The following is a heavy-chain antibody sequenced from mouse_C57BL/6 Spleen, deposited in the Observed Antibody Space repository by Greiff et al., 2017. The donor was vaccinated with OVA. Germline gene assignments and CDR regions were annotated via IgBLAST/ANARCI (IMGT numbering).Heavy chain of an antibody. CDR3: ARGAGTYFDY. D-gene: IGHD4-1*01. CDR1: GYTFTDYY. J-gene: IGHJ2*01. V-gene: IGHV1-26*01. Sequence: VQLKQSGPELVKPGASVKISCTASGYTFTDYYMNWVKQSHGKSLEWIGDINPNNGGTSYNQKFKGKATLTVDKSSSTAYMELRSLTSEDSAVYYCARGAGTYFDYWGQGTTLTVSA. CDR2: INPNNGGT.